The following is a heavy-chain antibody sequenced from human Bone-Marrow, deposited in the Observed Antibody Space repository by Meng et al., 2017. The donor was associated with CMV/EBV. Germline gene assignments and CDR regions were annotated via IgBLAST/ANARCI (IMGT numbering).Heavy chain of an antibody. CDR3: ARQGQQLVGSMDC. D-gene: IGHD6-13*01. V-gene: IGHV5-51*01. J-gene: IGHJ6*02. CDR1: GYSFTSYW. Sequence: KVSCKGSGYSFTSYWIGWVRQMPGKGLEWMGIIYPGDSDTRYSPSFQGQVTISADKSISTAYLQWSSLKASDTAMYYCARQGQQLVGSMDCWGQGTRVTVSS. CDR2: IYPGDSDT.